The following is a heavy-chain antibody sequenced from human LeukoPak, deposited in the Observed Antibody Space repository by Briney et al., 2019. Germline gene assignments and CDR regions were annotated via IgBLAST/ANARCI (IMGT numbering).Heavy chain of an antibody. CDR3: ARGRVSSSSWSSTYYYYFYMDV. J-gene: IGHJ6*03. CDR2: IYYTGST. Sequence: SETLSLTCTVSGGSITSSSYYWGWIRQPPGKGLEWIGSIYYTGSTFYNPSLKSRVTISVDTSKNQFSMKLSSVTAADTAVYFCARGRVSSSSWSSTYYYYFYMDVWGKGTTVTVSS. V-gene: IGHV4-39*01. CDR1: GGSITSSSYY. D-gene: IGHD6-13*01.